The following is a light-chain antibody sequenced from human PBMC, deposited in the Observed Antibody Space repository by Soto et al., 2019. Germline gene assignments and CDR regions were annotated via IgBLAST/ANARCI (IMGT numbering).Light chain of an antibody. Sequence: QLVLTQSPSASASLGASVKLTCTLSSGHSSYAIAWHQQQPEKGPRYLMKLNSGGSHSKGDEIPDRFSGSSSGAERYLTISSLQSEDEADYYCQTWGTGIRVFGGGTKVTVL. J-gene: IGLJ2*01. V-gene: IGLV4-69*01. CDR2: LNSGGSH. CDR1: SGHSSYA. CDR3: QTWGTGIRV.